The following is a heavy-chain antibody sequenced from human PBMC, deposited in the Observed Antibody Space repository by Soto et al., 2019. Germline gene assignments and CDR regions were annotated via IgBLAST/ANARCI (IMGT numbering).Heavy chain of an antibody. J-gene: IGHJ5*02. D-gene: IGHD2-21*02. V-gene: IGHV3-33*01. Sequence: QVELVESGGGVVQPGRSLRLSCAASGFIFRSYGMHWVRQTPGKGLNWVAMIWYDGSKSDYGESVKGRFTISRDNSKNTFYLEMNSLRAEDTGIYFCVREPVEYCGDDGYGRGWFDPWGQGTLVTVSS. CDR3: VREPVEYCGDDGYGRGWFDP. CDR2: IWYDGSKS. CDR1: GFIFRSYG.